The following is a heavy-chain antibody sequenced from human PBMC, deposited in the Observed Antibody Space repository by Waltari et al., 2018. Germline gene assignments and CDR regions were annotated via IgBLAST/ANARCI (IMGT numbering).Heavy chain of an antibody. Sequence: VQLLESGEVLVKPGGSLRLSCTGAGFTFSDAWIHGVRQAQGKGPVWVSRINPDGSDTTYADSMKGRFTISRDNAKDTLYLQMNSLRVEDTAVYYCARAGFYRLDYWGHGTLATVSS. CDR1: GFTFSDAW. CDR2: INPDGSDT. V-gene: IGHV3-74*01. D-gene: IGHD3-16*02. J-gene: IGHJ4*01. CDR3: ARAGFYRLDY.